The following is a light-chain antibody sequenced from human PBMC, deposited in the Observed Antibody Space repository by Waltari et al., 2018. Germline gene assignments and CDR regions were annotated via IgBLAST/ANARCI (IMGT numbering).Light chain of an antibody. Sequence: QSALTQPASVSGSPGQSITISCTGTSSDVGFYNYVSWYQQHPGKAPKLMIYDVSDRPAWVSSRFAGAKSGNTASLTISGLQAEDEADYYCNAYAGSSSWVFGGGTKLTVL. CDR2: DVS. V-gene: IGLV2-14*01. CDR3: NAYAGSSSWV. J-gene: IGLJ3*02. CDR1: SSDVGFYNY.